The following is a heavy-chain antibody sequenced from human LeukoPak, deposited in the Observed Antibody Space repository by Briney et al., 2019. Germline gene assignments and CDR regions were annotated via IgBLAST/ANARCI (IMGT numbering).Heavy chain of an antibody. CDR3: ARGEYYYDSSGP. CDR2: IYYSGST. J-gene: IGHJ5*02. V-gene: IGHV4-59*08. D-gene: IGHD3-22*01. Sequence: LSETLSLTCTVSGGSISSYYWSWIRQPPGKGLEWIGYIYYSGSTNYNPSLKSRVTISVDTSKNQFSLKLSSVTAADTAVYYCARGEYYYDSSGPWGQGTLVTVSS. CDR1: GGSISSYY.